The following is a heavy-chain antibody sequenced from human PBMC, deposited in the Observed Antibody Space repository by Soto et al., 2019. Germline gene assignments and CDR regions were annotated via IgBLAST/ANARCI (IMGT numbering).Heavy chain of an antibody. CDR1: GGSFSGYY. CDR2: INHSGST. V-gene: IGHV4-34*01. Sequence: SETLSLTCAVYGGSFSGYYWSWIRQPPGKGLEWIGEINHSGSTNYNPSLKSRVTISVDTSKNQFSLKLSSVTAADTAVYYCARGRPTMVRGTNWFDPWGQGTLVTVSS. CDR3: ARGRPTMVRGTNWFDP. D-gene: IGHD3-10*01. J-gene: IGHJ5*02.